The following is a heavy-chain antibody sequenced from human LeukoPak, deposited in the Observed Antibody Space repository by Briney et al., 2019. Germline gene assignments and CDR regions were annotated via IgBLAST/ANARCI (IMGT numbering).Heavy chain of an antibody. CDR2: INSNSGGT. V-gene: IGHV1-2*02. Sequence: ASVKDSLMASGYTFPGYYIHGVRQAPGQGLEWMGWINSNSGGTNSAQKFQGRVTMTRDTSISTAYMELSRLRSDDTAVYYCARHPYSGSYHFDKGGQGNLVTVSS. J-gene: IGHJ4*02. CDR3: ARHPYSGSYHFDK. D-gene: IGHD1-26*01. CDR1: GYTFPGYY.